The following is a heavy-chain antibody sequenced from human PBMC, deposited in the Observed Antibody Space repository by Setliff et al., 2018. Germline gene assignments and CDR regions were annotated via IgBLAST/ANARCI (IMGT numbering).Heavy chain of an antibody. CDR1: GGSFSGYY. J-gene: IGHJ3*02. CDR2: INHSGST. Sequence: PSETLSLTCAVYGGSFSGYYWSWIRQPPGKGLEWIGEINHSGSTYYNPSLKSRVTISVDTSKNQFSLKLSSVTAADTAVYYCARVALVVGIRNAFDIWGQGTMVTVSS. V-gene: IGHV4-34*09. CDR3: ARVALVVGIRNAFDI. D-gene: IGHD2-21*01.